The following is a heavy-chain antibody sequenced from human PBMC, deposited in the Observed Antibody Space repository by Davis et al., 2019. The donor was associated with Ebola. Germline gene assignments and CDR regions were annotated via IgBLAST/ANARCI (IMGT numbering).Heavy chain of an antibody. V-gene: IGHV4-34*01. Sequence: PSETLSLTCAVYGGSFSGYYWSWIRQPPGKGLEWIGEINHSGSTNYNPSLKSRVTISVDTSKNQFSLKLSSVTAADTAVYYCARGGDNWKPAFDIWGQGTMVTVSS. CDR1: GGSFSGYY. D-gene: IGHD1-1*01. CDR2: INHSGST. CDR3: ARGGDNWKPAFDI. J-gene: IGHJ3*02.